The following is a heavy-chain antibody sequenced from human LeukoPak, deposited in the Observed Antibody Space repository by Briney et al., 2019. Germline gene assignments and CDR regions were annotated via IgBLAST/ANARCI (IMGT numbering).Heavy chain of an antibody. Sequence: ASVKVSCKASGYTFTGYYMHWVRQAPGQGLEWMGRINLNSGGTNYAQTFQGRVTMTRDTSISKAYMELSSMRSDDTPVYYCANQRTTHPIDQSFDYWGQGTLVTVSS. D-gene: IGHD1-7*01. CDR3: ANQRTTHPIDQSFDY. CDR1: GYTFTGYY. J-gene: IGHJ4*02. V-gene: IGHV1-2*06. CDR2: INLNSGGT.